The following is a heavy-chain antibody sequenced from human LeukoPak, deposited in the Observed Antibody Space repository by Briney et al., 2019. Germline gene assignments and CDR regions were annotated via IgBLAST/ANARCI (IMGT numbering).Heavy chain of an antibody. CDR2: IIPIFGTA. CDR1: GGTFSSYA. Sequence: SVKVSCKASGGTFSSYAISWVRQAPGQGLEWMGGIIPIFGTANYAQKFQGRVTITTGESTSTAYMELSSLRSEDTAVYYCARVRLEGYQLLFDWFDPWGQGTLVTVSS. D-gene: IGHD2-2*01. V-gene: IGHV1-69*05. CDR3: ARVRLEGYQLLFDWFDP. J-gene: IGHJ5*02.